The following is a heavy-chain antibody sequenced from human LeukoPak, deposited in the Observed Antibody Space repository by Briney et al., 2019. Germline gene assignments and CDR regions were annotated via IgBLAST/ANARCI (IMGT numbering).Heavy chain of an antibody. V-gene: IGHV1-2*02. D-gene: IGHD4-23*01. J-gene: IGHJ4*02. CDR2: INPNSGGT. Sequence: GASVKVSCKASGYTFTGYYMHWVRQAPGQGLEWMGWINPNSGGTNYAQKFQGSVTMTRDTSISTAYMELSRLRSDDTAVYYCARDSDYGGNRGANYYFDYWGQGTLVTVSS. CDR3: ARDSDYGGNRGANYYFDY. CDR1: GYTFTGYY.